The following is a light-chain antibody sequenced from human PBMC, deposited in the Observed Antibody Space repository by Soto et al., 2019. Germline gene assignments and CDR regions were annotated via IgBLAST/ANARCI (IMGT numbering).Light chain of an antibody. Sequence: DIQMTQSPSTLSASLGDRVTITCRASQSISSWLAWFQQKPGKAPKLLIYKASTLERGVPSRFSGSGSGTEFTLTISNLQPDDFATYYCQQYNSMGTFGQGTKVEIK. CDR2: KAS. J-gene: IGKJ1*01. CDR3: QQYNSMGT. CDR1: QSISSW. V-gene: IGKV1-5*03.